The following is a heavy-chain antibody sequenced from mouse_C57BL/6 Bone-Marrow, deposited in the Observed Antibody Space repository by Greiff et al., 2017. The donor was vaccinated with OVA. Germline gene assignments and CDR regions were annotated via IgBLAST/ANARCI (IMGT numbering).Heavy chain of an antibody. J-gene: IGHJ2*01. V-gene: IGHV1-15*01. CDR1: GYTFTDYE. CDR2: IDTETGGT. CDR3: TRGADYSNHPYFDY. D-gene: IGHD2-5*01. Sequence: VQLVESGAELVRPGASVTLSCKASGYTFTDYEMHWVKQTPVNGLEWIGAIDTETGGTAYNQKLKGKAILTADKSSSTAYMELRSLTSEDSAVYYCTRGADYSNHPYFDYWGQGTTLSVSS.